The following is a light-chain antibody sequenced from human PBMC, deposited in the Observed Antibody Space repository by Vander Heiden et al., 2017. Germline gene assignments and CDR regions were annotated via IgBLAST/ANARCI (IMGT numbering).Light chain of an antibody. CDR3: CASAGGDGVL. Sequence: QSALAQPPSASGSLGPSVTISCSGASRDFGRYNFISWYQQRPGRAPKLIIFEVNKRPSGVPSRFSASRSGNTASLTVSGLQAEDEAHYYCCASAGGDGVLFGGGTQLTVL. V-gene: IGLV2-8*01. CDR1: SRDFGRYNF. J-gene: IGLJ2*01. CDR2: EVN.